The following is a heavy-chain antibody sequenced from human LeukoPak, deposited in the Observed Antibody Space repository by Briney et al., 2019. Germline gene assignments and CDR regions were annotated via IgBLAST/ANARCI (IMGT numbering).Heavy chain of an antibody. V-gene: IGHV1-2*04. D-gene: IGHD2-15*01. CDR2: INPNSGGT. CDR3: ARDEVVAAPNYFGMVV. J-gene: IGHJ6*02. CDR1: GYTFTGYY. Sequence: ASVKVSCKASGYTFTGYYMHWVRQAPGQGLEWMGWINPNSGGTNYAQKFQGWVTMTRDTSISTAYVELSRLRSDDTAVYYCARDEVVAAPNYFGMVVWGQGTTVSVSS.